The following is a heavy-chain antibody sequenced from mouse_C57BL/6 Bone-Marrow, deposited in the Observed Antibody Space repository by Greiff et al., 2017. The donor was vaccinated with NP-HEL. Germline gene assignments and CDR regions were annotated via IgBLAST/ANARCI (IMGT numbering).Heavy chain of an antibody. CDR1: GFTFSDYG. D-gene: IGHD2-5*01. CDR3: ARRCYSNYDLNYYAMDY. CDR2: ISSGSSTI. J-gene: IGHJ4*01. Sequence: EVKLVESGGGLVKPGGSLKLSCAASGFTFSDYGMHWVRQAPEKGLEWVAYISSGSSTIYYADTVKGRFTISRDNAKNTLFLQMTSLRSEDTAMYYCARRCYSNYDLNYYAMDYWGQGTSVTVSS. V-gene: IGHV5-17*01.